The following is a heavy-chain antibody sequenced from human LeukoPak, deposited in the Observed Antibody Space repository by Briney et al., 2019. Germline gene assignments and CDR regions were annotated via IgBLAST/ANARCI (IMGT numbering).Heavy chain of an antibody. CDR3: ARGEMVVGATHYYYYYMDV. CDR2: MNPNSGNT. CDR1: GYTFTSYD. J-gene: IGHJ6*03. Sequence: GASVKVSCKASGYTFTSYDINWVRQATGQGVAWMGWMNPNSGNTGYAQKFQGRVTMTRNTSISTAYMELSSLRSEDTAVYYCARGEMVVGATHYYYYYMDVWGKGTTVTVSS. V-gene: IGHV1-8*01. D-gene: IGHD1-26*01.